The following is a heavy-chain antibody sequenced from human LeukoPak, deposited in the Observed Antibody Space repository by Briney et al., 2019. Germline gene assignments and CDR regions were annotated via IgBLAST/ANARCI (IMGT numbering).Heavy chain of an antibody. D-gene: IGHD1-7*01. J-gene: IGHJ3*02. V-gene: IGHV1-18*01. CDR3: ARDEGTTPELRNAFDI. CDR1: GYTFTSYG. Sequence: GASVKVSCKASGYTFTSYGISWVRQAPGQGLEWMGWISAYNGNTNYAQKLQGRVTMTTDTSTSTAYMELRSLRSDDTAVYYCARDEGTTPELRNAFDIWGQGTMVTVSS. CDR2: ISAYNGNT.